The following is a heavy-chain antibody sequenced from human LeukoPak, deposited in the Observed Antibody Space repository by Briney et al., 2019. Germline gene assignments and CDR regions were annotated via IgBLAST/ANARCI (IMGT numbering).Heavy chain of an antibody. Sequence: GGSLRLSCAASGFTFSSYVMSWVRQAPGKGLEWVSAAVVSGGNTFYADSVKGRFTISRDNSKSTLYLQMNSLRAEDTAVYYCARMYSSRWPNWGQGTLVTVSS. J-gene: IGHJ4*02. CDR1: GFTFSSYV. CDR3: ARMYSSRWPN. D-gene: IGHD6-13*01. V-gene: IGHV3-23*01. CDR2: AVVSGGNT.